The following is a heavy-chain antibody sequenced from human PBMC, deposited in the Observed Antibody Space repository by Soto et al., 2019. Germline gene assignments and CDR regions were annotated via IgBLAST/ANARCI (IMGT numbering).Heavy chain of an antibody. V-gene: IGHV3-11*01. CDR2: ISSSGSTI. Sequence: GGSLRLSCAASGFTFSDYYMSWIRQAPGKGLEWVSYISSSGSTIYYADSVKGRFTISRDNAKDSLYLQMNSLRAEDTAMYYCATGIVVVVAATEPIDYWGQGTLVTVSS. J-gene: IGHJ4*02. CDR3: ATGIVVVVAATEPIDY. CDR1: GFTFSDYY. D-gene: IGHD2-15*01.